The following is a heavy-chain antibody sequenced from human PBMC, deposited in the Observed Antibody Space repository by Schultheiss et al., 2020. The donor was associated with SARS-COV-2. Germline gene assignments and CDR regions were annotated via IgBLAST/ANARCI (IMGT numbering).Heavy chain of an antibody. CDR3: ARERESYYYYGMDV. CDR1: GFTFSSYA. V-gene: IGHV3-23*01. D-gene: IGHD2/OR15-2a*01. J-gene: IGHJ6*02. CDR2: ISGSGGST. Sequence: GESLKISCAASGFTFSSYAMSWVRQAPGEGLEWVSAISGSGGSTYYADSVKGRFTISRDNSKNTLYLQMNSLRAGDTAVYYCARERESYYYYGMDVWGQGTTVTVSS.